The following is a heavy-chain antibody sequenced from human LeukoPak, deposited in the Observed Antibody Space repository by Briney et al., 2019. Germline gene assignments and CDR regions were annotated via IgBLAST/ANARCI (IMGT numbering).Heavy chain of an antibody. CDR2: IKQDGSDK. CDR1: GFTFSSYF. V-gene: IGHV3-7*01. CDR3: ARYVRGSYFYMDV. J-gene: IGHJ6*03. Sequence: GGSLRLSCAASGFTFSSYFMSWVRQAPGKGLEWVANIKQDGSDKYYMDSVKGRFTISRDNAKISLYLQMNSRRDEDTAVYYCARYVRGSYFYMDVWGKGTTVTVSS. D-gene: IGHD3-10*01.